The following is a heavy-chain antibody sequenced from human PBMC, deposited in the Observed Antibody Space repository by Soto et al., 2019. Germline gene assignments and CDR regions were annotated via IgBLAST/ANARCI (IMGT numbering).Heavy chain of an antibody. V-gene: IGHV3-74*01. J-gene: IGHJ4*02. Sequence: GGSLRLSCAASGFTFSSYWMNWVRQAPGKGLVWVSRINSDGSSTSYADSVKGRFTISRDNAKNTLYLQMNSLRAEDTAVYYCARGYGSGYVTTPSTGLDYWGQGTLVTVSS. CDR1: GFTFSSYW. CDR2: INSDGSST. CDR3: ARGYGSGYVTTPSTGLDY. D-gene: IGHD3-22*01.